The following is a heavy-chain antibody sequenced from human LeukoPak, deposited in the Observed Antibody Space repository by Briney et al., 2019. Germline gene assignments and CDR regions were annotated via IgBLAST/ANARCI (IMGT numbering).Heavy chain of an antibody. V-gene: IGHV1-2*02. CDR1: GYTFTGYY. Sequence: ASVKVSCKASGYTFTGYYMHWVRQAPGQGLEWMGWINPNSGGTNYAQKFQGRVTMTRDTSFSTAYMELSRLRSDDTAVYYCARSHIVVVPAAIRGYNWFDPWGQGTLVTVSS. D-gene: IGHD2-2*01. CDR3: ARSHIVVVPAAIRGYNWFDP. CDR2: INPNSGGT. J-gene: IGHJ5*02.